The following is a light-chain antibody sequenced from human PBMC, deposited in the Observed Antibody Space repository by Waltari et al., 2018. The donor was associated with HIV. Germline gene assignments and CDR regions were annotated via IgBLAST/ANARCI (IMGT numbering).Light chain of an antibody. Sequence: SYELTQPSSVSVSPGQTVRITCSGDNLGEKLVCWYKQKPGQSPLLLIYADKKRPSGIPERFAASNSGNTATLAITETQTMDEADYYCQTWDNSAGVFGGGTKLTVL. J-gene: IGLJ2*01. V-gene: IGLV3-1*01. CDR3: QTWDNSAGV. CDR1: NLGEKL. CDR2: ADK.